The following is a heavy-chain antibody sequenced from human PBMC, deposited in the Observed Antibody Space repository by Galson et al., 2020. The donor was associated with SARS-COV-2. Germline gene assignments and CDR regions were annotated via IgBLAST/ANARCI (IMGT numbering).Heavy chain of an antibody. Sequence: GGSLRLSCAASGFTLSDHYMDWARKAPGKGLEWVGRTRKKANSYTTEYAASVKGRFTITRDDSKNSLYLQMNSLKTEDTAVYYCARVSRYSSGWYYFDYWGQGTLVTVSS. CDR3: ARVSRYSSGWYYFDY. J-gene: IGHJ4*02. V-gene: IGHV3-72*01. CDR1: GFTLSDHY. CDR2: TRKKANSYTT. D-gene: IGHD6-19*01.